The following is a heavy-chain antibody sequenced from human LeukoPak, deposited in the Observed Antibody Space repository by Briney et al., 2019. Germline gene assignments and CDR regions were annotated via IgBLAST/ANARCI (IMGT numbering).Heavy chain of an antibody. CDR1: GYTFTGYY. V-gene: IGHV1-2*02. Sequence: GASVKVSCKASGYTFTGYYMHWVRQAPGQGLEWMGWIDPNSGGTNYAQKFQGRVTMTRDTSISTAYMELSRLRSDDTAVYYCARVPRRGYDILTGRWFDPWGQGTLVTVSS. J-gene: IGHJ5*02. D-gene: IGHD3-9*01. CDR3: ARVPRRGYDILTGRWFDP. CDR2: IDPNSGGT.